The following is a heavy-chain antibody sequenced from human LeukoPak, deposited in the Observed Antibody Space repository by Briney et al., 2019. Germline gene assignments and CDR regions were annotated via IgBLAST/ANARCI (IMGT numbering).Heavy chain of an antibody. CDR3: AREVYSNFEFDP. V-gene: IGHV4-61*02. CDR2: IYTNGKT. CDR1: GAPISSGGYY. Sequence: SETLSLTXTVSGAPISSGGYYWTWIRQPAGKGLEWIGRIYTNGKTSYNPSLRSRVTISADTSKNQFSLNLSSVTAADTAVYYCAREVYSNFEFDPWGRGTLVTVSS. D-gene: IGHD4-11*01. J-gene: IGHJ5*02.